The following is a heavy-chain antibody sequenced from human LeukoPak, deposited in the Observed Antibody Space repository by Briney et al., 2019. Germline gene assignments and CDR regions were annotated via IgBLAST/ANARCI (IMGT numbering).Heavy chain of an antibody. D-gene: IGHD5-12*01. CDR1: GYTFTGYY. Sequence: GASVKVSCKASGYTFTGYYMHWVRQAPGQGLEWMGWINPNSGGTNYAQKFQGRVTMTRDTPISTAYMELSRLRSDDTAVYYCARAPRRDIVATTVGRFDYWGQGTLVTVSS. CDR3: ARAPRRDIVATTVGRFDY. V-gene: IGHV1-2*02. J-gene: IGHJ4*02. CDR2: INPNSGGT.